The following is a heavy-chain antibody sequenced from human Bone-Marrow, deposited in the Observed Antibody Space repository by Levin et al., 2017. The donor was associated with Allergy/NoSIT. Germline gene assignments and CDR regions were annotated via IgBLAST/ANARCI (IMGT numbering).Heavy chain of an antibody. CDR1: GFKFDDSA. CDR3: VKDREAGNSWSGHYLDS. J-gene: IGHJ4*02. Sequence: GGSLRLSCTASGFKFDDSAMHWVRQSPGKGLEWVSGIGWNSAAIRYADSVRGRFTISRDNAKNSLYLQMNSLRGDDTAVYYCVKDREAGNSWSGHYLDSWGQGTLVTVSS. CDR2: IGWNSAAI. V-gene: IGHV3-9*01. D-gene: IGHD3-3*01.